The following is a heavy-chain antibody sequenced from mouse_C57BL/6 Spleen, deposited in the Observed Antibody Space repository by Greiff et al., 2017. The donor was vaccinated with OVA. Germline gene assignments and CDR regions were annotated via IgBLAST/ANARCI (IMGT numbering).Heavy chain of an antibody. D-gene: IGHD2-1*01. CDR2: IWRGGST. J-gene: IGHJ4*01. V-gene: IGHV2-5*01. CDR3: AKMVYGNYYAMDY. Sequence: VKLVESGPGLVQPSQSLSITCTVSGFSLTSYGVHWVRQSPGKGLEWLGVIWRGGSTDYNAAFMSRLSITKDNSKSQVFFKMNSLQADDTAIYYCAKMVYGNYYAMDYWGQGTSVTVSS. CDR1: GFSLTSYG.